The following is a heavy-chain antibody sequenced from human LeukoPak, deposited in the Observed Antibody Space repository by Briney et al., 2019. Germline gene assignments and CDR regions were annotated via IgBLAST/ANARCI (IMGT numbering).Heavy chain of an antibody. J-gene: IGHJ3*02. CDR2: IYPGDSDT. D-gene: IGHD3-22*01. CDR1: GYSFTSYW. V-gene: IGHV5-51*01. Sequence: GESLKISCKGSGYSFTSYWIGWVRQMPGKGLELMGIIYPGDSDTRYSPSFQGQVTISADKSISTAYLQWSSLKASDTAMYYCASLSIVVVSTDAFDIWGEGTMVTVSS. CDR3: ASLSIVVVSTDAFDI.